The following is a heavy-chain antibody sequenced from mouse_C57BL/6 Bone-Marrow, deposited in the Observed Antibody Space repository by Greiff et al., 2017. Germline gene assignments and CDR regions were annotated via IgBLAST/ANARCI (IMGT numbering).Heavy chain of an antibody. V-gene: IGHV1-78*01. Sequence: VKLQESDAELVKPGASVKISCKVSGYTFTDHTIHWMKQRPEQGLEWIGYIYPRDGSTKYNEQFKGKATLTADKSSSTAYMQLTSLTSEDSAVYICARVGSDRAWFAYWGKGTLVTVSA. D-gene: IGHD1-1*02. J-gene: IGHJ3*01. CDR1: GYTFTDHT. CDR3: ARVGSDRAWFAY. CDR2: IYPRDGST.